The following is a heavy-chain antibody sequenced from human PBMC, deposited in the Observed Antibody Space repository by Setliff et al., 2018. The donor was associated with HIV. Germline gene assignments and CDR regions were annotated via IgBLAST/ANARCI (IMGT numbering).Heavy chain of an antibody. V-gene: IGHV4-34*01. CDR2: INHSGST. CDR1: GGSFSGHY. J-gene: IGHJ6*03. Sequence: KPSETLSLTCAVYGGSFSGHYWSWIRQAPGKGLEWIGEINHSGSTNYNPSLKSRVTISIDTSKNQFFLKLSTMTAADTAVYYCARGYVYDFWSGYYALHYYYMDVWGKGTTVTVSS. D-gene: IGHD3-3*01. CDR3: ARGYVYDFWSGYYALHYYYMDV.